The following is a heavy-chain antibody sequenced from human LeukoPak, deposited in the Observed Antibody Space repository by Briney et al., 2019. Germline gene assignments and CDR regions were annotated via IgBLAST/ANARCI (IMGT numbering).Heavy chain of an antibody. CDR3: ARSPRRPHYYGSGSYYNYFDY. Sequence: KPAETLSLTCSVSGSSISNYYWSWIRQPAGKRVEWIGRIYDTGSTNYNPSLKSRVTMSLVTSKNQFSLKLSSVTASDTAVYYCARSPRRPHYYGSGSYYNYFDYWGQGTLVTVSS. V-gene: IGHV4-4*07. J-gene: IGHJ4*02. CDR1: GSSISNYY. CDR2: IYDTGST. D-gene: IGHD3-10*01.